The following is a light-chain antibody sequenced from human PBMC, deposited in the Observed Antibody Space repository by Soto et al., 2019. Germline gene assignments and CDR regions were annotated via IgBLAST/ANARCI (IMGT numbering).Light chain of an antibody. CDR3: QSYDSNVNGSGVV. Sequence: QAVVTQPPSVSGAPGQRVTISCTGSNSNIGAGYDVHWYQQLPGTAPKLLIYGNSNRPSGVPDRFSGSKSGTSASLAITGLQAEDEADYYCQSYDSNVNGSGVVFGGGTQLTVL. V-gene: IGLV1-40*01. CDR1: NSNIGAGYD. CDR2: GNS. J-gene: IGLJ3*02.